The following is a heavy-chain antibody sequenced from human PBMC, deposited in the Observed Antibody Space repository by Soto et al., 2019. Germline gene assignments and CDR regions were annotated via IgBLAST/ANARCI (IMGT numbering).Heavy chain of an antibody. Sequence: PGGSLRLSCAASGFTFSSYAMSWVRQAPGKGLEWVSSISGSGGGTYYADSVKGRFTISRDNSKNTLYLQMNSLRAEDTAVYYCANNRLQHSAYYYMDVWGKGTTLTVSS. CDR2: ISGSGGGT. V-gene: IGHV3-23*01. CDR3: ANNRLQHSAYYYMDV. CDR1: GFTFSSYA. J-gene: IGHJ6*03. D-gene: IGHD6-25*01.